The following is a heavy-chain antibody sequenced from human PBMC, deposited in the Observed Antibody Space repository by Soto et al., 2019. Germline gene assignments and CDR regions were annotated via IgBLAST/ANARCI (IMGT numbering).Heavy chain of an antibody. CDR1: GFTFSSYA. Sequence: QVQLVESGGGVVQPGRSLRLSCAASGFTFSSYAMHWVRQAPGEGLEWVAVISYDGGSNKYYADSVKGRFTISRDKSRNTLDLQMNSLRAEDTAVYDCARVVATITDYYYGMDVWGQGTTVTVSS. V-gene: IGHV3-30-3*01. D-gene: IGHD5-12*01. CDR3: ARVVATITDYYYGMDV. J-gene: IGHJ6*02. CDR2: ISYDGGSNK.